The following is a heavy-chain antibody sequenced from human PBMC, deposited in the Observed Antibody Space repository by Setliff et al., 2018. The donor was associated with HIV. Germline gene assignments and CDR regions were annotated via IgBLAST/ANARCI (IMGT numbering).Heavy chain of an antibody. D-gene: IGHD3-22*01. J-gene: IGHJ5*02. CDR3: ARDYYDSSGRIKNSFDP. CDR1: GYTFTSDY. Sequence: ASVKVSCKASGYTFTSDYIHWVRQAPGQGLEWMGWINPNNGGTNYAQKVQGRVTMTRDTSISTAYMELSRLRSDDTAVYSCARDYYDSSGRIKNSFDPWGQGTLVTVSS. V-gene: IGHV1-2*02. CDR2: INPNNGGT.